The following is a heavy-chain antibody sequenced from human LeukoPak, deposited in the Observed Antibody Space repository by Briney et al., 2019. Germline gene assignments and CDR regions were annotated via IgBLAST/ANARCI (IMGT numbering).Heavy chain of an antibody. CDR1: GYTFTGYY. J-gene: IGHJ6*03. D-gene: IGHD6-13*01. CDR3: ARDLWGDIAAADNYYYYYMDV. Sequence: ASVKVSCKASGYTFTGYYMHWVRQAPGQGLEWMGWINPDSGGTNYAQKFQGRVTMTRDTSISTAYMELSRLRSDDTAVYYWARDLWGDIAAADNYYYYYMDVWGKGTTVAVSS. CDR2: INPDSGGT. V-gene: IGHV1-2*02.